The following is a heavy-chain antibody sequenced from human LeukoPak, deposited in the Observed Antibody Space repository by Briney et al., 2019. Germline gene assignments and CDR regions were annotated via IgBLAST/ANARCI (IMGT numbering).Heavy chain of an antibody. D-gene: IGHD5-12*01. CDR2: ISSSSSYI. V-gene: IGHV3-21*01. Sequence: PGGSLRLSCAASGFTFSSYSMNWVCQAPGKGLEWVSSISSSSSYIYYADSVKGRFTISRDNAKNSLYLQMNSLRAEDTAVYYCARDSLTDSGYVPEGAFDIWGQGTMVTVSS. J-gene: IGHJ3*02. CDR1: GFTFSSYS. CDR3: ARDSLTDSGYVPEGAFDI.